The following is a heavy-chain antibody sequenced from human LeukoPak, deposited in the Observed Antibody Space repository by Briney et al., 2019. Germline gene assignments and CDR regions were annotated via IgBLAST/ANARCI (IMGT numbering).Heavy chain of an antibody. Sequence: ASVKVSCKASGYTFTGCYMHWVRQAPGQGLEWMGWINPNSGGTNYAQKLQGRVTMTTDTSTSTAYMELRSLRSDDTAVYYCARDTHRYADHFDYWGQGTLVTVSS. D-gene: IGHD5-18*01. CDR1: GYTFTGCY. J-gene: IGHJ4*02. V-gene: IGHV1-2*02. CDR2: INPNSGGT. CDR3: ARDTHRYADHFDY.